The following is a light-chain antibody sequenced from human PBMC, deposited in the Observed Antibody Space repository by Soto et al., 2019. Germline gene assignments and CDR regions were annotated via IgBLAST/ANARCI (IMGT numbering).Light chain of an antibody. CDR1: QSLLYSNGYNY. J-gene: IGKJ1*01. CDR3: MQALQART. V-gene: IGKV2-28*01. Sequence: DLGMTQSPLSLPVTPGEPASISCRSSQSLLYSNGYNYLDWYLQKPGQSPQLLIYLGSNRASGVPDRVSGRGSGTEFTLKISRVEAEDVGVYYCMQALQARTFGQGTKVEI. CDR2: LGS.